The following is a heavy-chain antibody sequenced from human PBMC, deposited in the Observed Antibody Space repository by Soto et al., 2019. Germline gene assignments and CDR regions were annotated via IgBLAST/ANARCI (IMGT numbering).Heavy chain of an antibody. CDR3: ARVGRKGDFWSGYYPR. V-gene: IGHV3-48*01. D-gene: IGHD3-3*01. CDR2: ISSSSSTI. J-gene: IGHJ4*02. Sequence: EVQLVESGGGLVQPGGSLRLSCAASGFTFSSYSMNWVRQAPGKGLEWVSYISSSSSTIYYADSVKGRFTISRDNAKNSLYLQMNSLRAEDTAVYYCARVGRKGDFWSGYYPRWGQGTLVTVSS. CDR1: GFTFSSYS.